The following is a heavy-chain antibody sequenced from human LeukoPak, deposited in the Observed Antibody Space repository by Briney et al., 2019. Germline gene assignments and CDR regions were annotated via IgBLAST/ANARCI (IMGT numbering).Heavy chain of an antibody. J-gene: IGHJ3*02. CDR3: ARGAYCGGDCYYGVGAFDI. D-gene: IGHD2-21*02. V-gene: IGHV4-59*01. CDR2: IYYSGST. CDR1: GGSISSYY. Sequence: SEALSLTCTVSGGSISSYYWSWIRQPPGKGLEWIGYIYYSGSTNYNPSLKSRVTISVDTSKNQFSPKLSSVTAADTAVYYCARGAYCGGDCYYGVGAFDIWGQGTMVTVSS.